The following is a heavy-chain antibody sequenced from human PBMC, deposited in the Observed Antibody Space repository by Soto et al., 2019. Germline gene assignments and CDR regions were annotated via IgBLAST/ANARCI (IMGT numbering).Heavy chain of an antibody. Sequence: QVQLVESGGGVVQPARSLRLSCAASGFTFSSYGMHWVRQAPGKGLEWVAVISYDGSNKYYADSVKGRFTISRDNSKNTLYLQMNSLRAEDTAVYYCAKGGDTAMANADLTPVDYWGQGTLVTVSS. D-gene: IGHD5-18*01. CDR3: AKGGDTAMANADLTPVDY. V-gene: IGHV3-30*18. CDR1: GFTFSSYG. J-gene: IGHJ4*02. CDR2: ISYDGSNK.